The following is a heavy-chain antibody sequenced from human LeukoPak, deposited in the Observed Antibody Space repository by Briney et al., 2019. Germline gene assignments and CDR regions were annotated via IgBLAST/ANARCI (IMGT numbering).Heavy chain of an antibody. CDR2: IYSGGST. CDR1: GFTVSSNY. J-gene: IGHJ6*02. V-gene: IGHV3-66*01. CDR3: ARGSGGYYDSGRRYHYGTDV. D-gene: IGHD3-22*01. Sequence: GGSLRLSCAASGFTVSSNYMSWVRQAPGKGLEWVSVIYSGGSTYHADSVKGRFTISRDNSKNTLYLQMNSLRAEDTAVYYCARGSGGYYDSGRRYHYGTDVWGQGTTVTVSS.